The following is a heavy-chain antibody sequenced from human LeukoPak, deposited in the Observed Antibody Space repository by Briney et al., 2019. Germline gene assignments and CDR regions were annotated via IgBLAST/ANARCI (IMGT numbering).Heavy chain of an antibody. J-gene: IGHJ4*02. CDR3: AKEWGSGWSSFDY. CDR2: ISYDGSNK. D-gene: IGHD6-19*01. Sequence: GGSLRLSCAASGFTFSSYGMHWVRQAPGKGLEWVAVISYDGSNKYYADSVKGRFTISGDNSKNTLYLQMNSLRAEDTAVYYCAKEWGSGWSSFDYWGQGTLVTVSS. V-gene: IGHV3-30*18. CDR1: GFTFSSYG.